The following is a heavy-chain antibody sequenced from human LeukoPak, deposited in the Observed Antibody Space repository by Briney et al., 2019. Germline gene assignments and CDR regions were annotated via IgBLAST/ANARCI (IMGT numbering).Heavy chain of an antibody. CDR2: ISGSGGST. D-gene: IGHD3-3*01. CDR1: GFTFSSYA. Sequence: GGSLRLSCAASGFTFSSYAMSWVRQAPGKGLEWVSAISGSGGSTYYADSVKGRFTISRDNSENTLYLQMNSLRAEDTAVYYCAKNEQLSTYYDFWSGFYYFDYWGQGTLVTVSS. V-gene: IGHV3-23*01. CDR3: AKNEQLSTYYDFWSGFYYFDY. J-gene: IGHJ4*02.